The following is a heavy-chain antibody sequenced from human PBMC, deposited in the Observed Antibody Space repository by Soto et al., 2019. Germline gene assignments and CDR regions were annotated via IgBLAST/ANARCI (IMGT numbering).Heavy chain of an antibody. CDR3: AKDAITMVRGVISYYGMDV. CDR1: GFTFDDYA. J-gene: IGHJ6*02. D-gene: IGHD3-10*01. Sequence: EVQLVESGGGLVQPGRSLRLSCAASGFTFDDYAMHWVRQAPGKGLEWVSGISWNSGSIGYADSVKGRFTSSRDKAKNSLYLQMNSVRAEDTALYYCAKDAITMVRGVISYYGMDVWGQGTTVTVSS. V-gene: IGHV3-9*01. CDR2: ISWNSGSI.